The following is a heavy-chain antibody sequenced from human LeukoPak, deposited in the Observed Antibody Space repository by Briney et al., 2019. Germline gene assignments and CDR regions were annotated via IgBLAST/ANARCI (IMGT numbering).Heavy chain of an antibody. Sequence: QTLSLTCAISGDSFSSNSAAWNWIRQSPSRGLEWLGRTYYRSKWSNNYAVSVKSLITINSDTSKNQFALQLNSVTPEDTAVYYCARGSNDYRDYSFDYWGQGTLVTVSS. V-gene: IGHV6-1*01. CDR1: GDSFSSNSAA. J-gene: IGHJ4*02. D-gene: IGHD4-17*01. CDR2: TYYRSKWSN. CDR3: ARGSNDYRDYSFDY.